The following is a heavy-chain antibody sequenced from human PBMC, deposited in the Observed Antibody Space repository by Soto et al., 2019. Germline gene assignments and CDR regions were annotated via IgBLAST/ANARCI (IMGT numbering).Heavy chain of an antibody. CDR1: GFSFSGSA. D-gene: IGHD3-10*01. CDR2: IRSKASSYAT. V-gene: IGHV3-73*01. CDR3: ASSELQDYYYMDV. J-gene: IGHJ6*03. Sequence: GGSLRLSCAASGFSFSGSAMYWVRQPSGKGLEWVGRIRSKASSYATAYAASVRGRFTISREDSKNTAYLQMDSLKTEDTAVYYCASSELQDYYYMDVWGKGTTVTVSS.